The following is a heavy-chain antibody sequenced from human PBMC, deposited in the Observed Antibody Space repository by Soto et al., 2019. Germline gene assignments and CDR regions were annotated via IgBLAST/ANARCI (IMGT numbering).Heavy chain of an antibody. V-gene: IGHV4-31*02. CDR3: ARSWRDIKRYYGVDV. D-gene: IGHD3-9*01. CDR1: GASISSDTFY. CDR2: IYYSGST. Sequence: QVQLQESGPGLVKPSQTLSLTCTVSGASISSDTFYWNWVRQHPGKGLEWIGYIYYSGSTYYNPSLKRRLTISVDTSKNQISLSLSSVTAADTALYYCARSWRDIKRYYGVDVWGQGTTVTVSS. J-gene: IGHJ6*02.